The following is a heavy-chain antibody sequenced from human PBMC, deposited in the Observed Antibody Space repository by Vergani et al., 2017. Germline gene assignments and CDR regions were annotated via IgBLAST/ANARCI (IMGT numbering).Heavy chain of an antibody. CDR3: AKDRGGNVKDFQY. V-gene: IGHV3-48*01. J-gene: IGHJ1*01. D-gene: IGHD4-23*01. Sequence: EVQLVESGGRLVQRGGSLRLSCAASGYTFSSYAMNWVRQAPGSGVEWISYISSSSTTIFYADSVRGRFTISSDNDKNSLYLQLNSLRADDTAVYYCAKDRGGNVKDFQYWGQGTLVTVSS. CDR1: GYTFSSYA. CDR2: ISSSSTTI.